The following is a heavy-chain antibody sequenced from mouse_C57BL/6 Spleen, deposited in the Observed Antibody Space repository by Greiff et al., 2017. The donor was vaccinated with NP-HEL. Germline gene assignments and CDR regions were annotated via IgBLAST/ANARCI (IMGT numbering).Heavy chain of an antibody. D-gene: IGHD3-2*02. V-gene: IGHV1-85*01. CDR1: GYTFTSYW. CDR3: ARRGTAQATCAMDY. CDR2: IYPRDGST. J-gene: IGHJ4*01. Sequence: QVQLQQPGAELVKPGASVKLSCKASGYTFTSYWMHWVKQRPGQGLEWIGWIYPRDGSTKYNEKFKGKATLTVDTSSSTAYMELHSLTSEDSAVYFCARRGTAQATCAMDYWGQGTSVTVSS.